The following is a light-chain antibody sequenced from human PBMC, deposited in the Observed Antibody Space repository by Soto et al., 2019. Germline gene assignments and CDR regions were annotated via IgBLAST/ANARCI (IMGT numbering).Light chain of an antibody. Sequence: EIVLTQSPGTLSLSPRERATLSCRASESVSTNYLAWYQQKPGQAPRLLISGASSRATGIPDRFSGSGSGADFPLTINRLEPEDFAVYYCQQYGSVPLTFGGGTKVEIK. CDR2: GAS. CDR1: ESVSTNY. CDR3: QQYGSVPLT. J-gene: IGKJ4*01. V-gene: IGKV3-20*01.